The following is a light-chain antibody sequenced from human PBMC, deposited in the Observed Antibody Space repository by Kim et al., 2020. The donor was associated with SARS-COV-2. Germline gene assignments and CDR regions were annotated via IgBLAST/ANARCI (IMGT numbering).Light chain of an antibody. Sequence: LSPAAKAPPSRAASQSVFSGSLARDQMRPGPALRVLISVASRRGTGIPHRVSVSGSVTDFSLSISRVGTEDFAVYYCEQNSFALTFGGGTKVEIK. V-gene: IGKV3D-20*01. CDR2: VAS. J-gene: IGKJ4*01. CDR1: QSVFSGS. CDR3: EQNSFALT.